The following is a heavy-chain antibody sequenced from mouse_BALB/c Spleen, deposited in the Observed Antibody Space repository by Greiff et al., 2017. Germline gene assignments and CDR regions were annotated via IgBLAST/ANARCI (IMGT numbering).Heavy chain of an antibody. Sequence: EVQVVESGGGLVKPGGSLKLSCAASGFAFSSYDMSWVRQTPEKRLEWVAYISSGGGSTYYPDTVKGRFTISRDNAKNTLYLQMSSLKSEDTAMYYCARHLTTGYPYYFDYWGQGTTLTVSS. J-gene: IGHJ2*01. CDR3: ARHLTTGYPYYFDY. CDR2: ISSGGGST. D-gene: IGHD1-1*01. CDR1: GFAFSSYD. V-gene: IGHV5-12-1*01.